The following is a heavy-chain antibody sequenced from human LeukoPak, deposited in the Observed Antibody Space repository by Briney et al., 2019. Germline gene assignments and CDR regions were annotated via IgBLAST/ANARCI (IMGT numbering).Heavy chain of an antibody. J-gene: IGHJ4*02. CDR1: GFTFSSYW. Sequence: GGSLRLSCAASGFTFSSYWMSWVRQAPGKGLEWVANIKQDGSEKYYVDSVKGRFTISRDNSKNTLYLQMNSLRAEDTAVYYCAREGDIAVAGCFDYWGQGTLVTVSS. CDR3: AREGDIAVAGCFDY. CDR2: IKQDGSEK. D-gene: IGHD6-19*01. V-gene: IGHV3-7*01.